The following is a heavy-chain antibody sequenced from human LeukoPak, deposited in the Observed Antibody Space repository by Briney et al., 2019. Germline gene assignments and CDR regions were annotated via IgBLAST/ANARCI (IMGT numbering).Heavy chain of an antibody. D-gene: IGHD2-15*01. J-gene: IGHJ4*02. Sequence: GGSLRLSCAASGFTFSNYAMSWVRQAPGKGLEWVSGVSGSGGNTYYADSVKGRFTISRDNSKNTLYLQMNSLRAEDTAVYYCARDGAAEHYWGQGTLVTVSS. CDR3: ARDGAAEHY. CDR2: VSGSGGNT. CDR1: GFTFSNYA. V-gene: IGHV3-23*01.